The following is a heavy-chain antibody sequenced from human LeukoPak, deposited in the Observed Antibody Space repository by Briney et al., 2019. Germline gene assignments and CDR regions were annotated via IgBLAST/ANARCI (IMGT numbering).Heavy chain of an antibody. CDR1: GFTFSSYW. CDR2: INTDGSSM. CDR3: AKPHSNYAINWFDP. V-gene: IGHV3-74*01. D-gene: IGHD4-11*01. Sequence: GGPLRLSCAASGFTFSSYWMHWVRQGPGKGLVWVSRINTDGSSMTYADSVKGRFTISRDNAKNTLYLQMNSLTAEDTAVYYCAKPHSNYAINWFDPWGQGTLVTVSS. J-gene: IGHJ5*02.